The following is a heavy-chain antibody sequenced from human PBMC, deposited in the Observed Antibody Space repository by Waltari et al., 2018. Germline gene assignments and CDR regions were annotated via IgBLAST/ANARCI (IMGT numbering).Heavy chain of an antibody. CDR2: INHSGST. CDR1: GGSFSGYY. V-gene: IGHV4-34*01. J-gene: IGHJ4*02. CDR3: AFRPIVGATRFDY. Sequence: QVQLQQWGAGLLKPSETLSLTCAVYGGSFSGYYWSWIRQPPGKGLEWIGEINHSGSTNYNPSRKSRVTISVDTSKNQFSLKLSSVTAADTAVYYCAFRPIVGATRFDYWGQGTLVTVSS. D-gene: IGHD1-26*01.